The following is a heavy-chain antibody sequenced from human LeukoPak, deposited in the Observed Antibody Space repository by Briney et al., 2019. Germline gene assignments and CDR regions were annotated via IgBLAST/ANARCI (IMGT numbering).Heavy chain of an antibody. CDR2: FNPSGNT. D-gene: IGHD3-16*01. CDR3: ARETSQKGAHYMDV. V-gene: IGHV4-38-2*02. J-gene: IGHJ6*03. Sequence: SETLSLTCTVSGYSISSNYNWAWIRQPPGKGLEWIGTFNPSGNTYHNPSLKSRITISVDTSKNQFSLKLSSVTAADTAVYYCARETSQKGAHYMDVWGKGTTVTISS. CDR1: GYSISSNYN.